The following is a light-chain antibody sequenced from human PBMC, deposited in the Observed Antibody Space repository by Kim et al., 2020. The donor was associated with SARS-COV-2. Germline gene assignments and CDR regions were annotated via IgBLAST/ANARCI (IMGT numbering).Light chain of an antibody. CDR2: GVS. CDR3: QQYYNWPPWT. CDR1: QTVGSN. Sequence: SPGERAPLSCRASQTVGSNLAWYQHKPGQGPRLLIYGVSTRATDIPARFSGSGSGTEFTLTISSLQSEDFAVYYCQQYYNWPPWTFGQGTKVEIK. J-gene: IGKJ1*01. V-gene: IGKV3-15*01.